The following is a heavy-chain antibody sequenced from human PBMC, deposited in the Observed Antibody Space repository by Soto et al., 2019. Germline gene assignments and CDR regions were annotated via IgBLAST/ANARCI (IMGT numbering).Heavy chain of an antibody. D-gene: IGHD1-26*01. V-gene: IGHV4-38-2*02. CDR1: GYSISSGYY. CDR2: IYHSGST. CDR3: ARDLLVGATLDAFDI. Sequence: SETLSLTCTVSGYSISSGYYWGWIRQPPGKGLEWIGSIYHSGSTYYNPSLKSRVIISVDTSKNQFSLKLSSVTAADTAVYYCARDLLVGATLDAFDIWGQGTMVTVSS. J-gene: IGHJ3*02.